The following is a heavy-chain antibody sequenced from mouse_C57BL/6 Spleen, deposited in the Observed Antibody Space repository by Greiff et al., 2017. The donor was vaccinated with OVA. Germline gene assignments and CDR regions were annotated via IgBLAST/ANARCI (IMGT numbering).Heavy chain of an antibody. CDR2: IDPETGGT. CDR1: GYTFTDYE. Sequence: VQLVESGAELVRPGASVTLSCKASGYTFTDYEMHWVKQTPVHGLEWIGAIDPETGGTAYNQKFKGKAILTADKSSSTAYMELRSLTSEDSAVYYCTREGYDGFAYWGQGTLVTVSA. CDR3: TREGYDGFAY. V-gene: IGHV1-15*01. J-gene: IGHJ3*01. D-gene: IGHD2-14*01.